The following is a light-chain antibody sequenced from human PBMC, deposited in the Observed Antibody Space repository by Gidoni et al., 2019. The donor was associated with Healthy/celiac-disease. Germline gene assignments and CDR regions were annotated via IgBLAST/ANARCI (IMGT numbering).Light chain of an antibody. J-gene: IGLJ3*02. Sequence: SYELTPPPSVSLSPGQTARITCSGDALPNQYAYWYQQKPGQAPVLVIYKDSERPSGIPERFSGSSSGTTVTLTISGVQAEDEADYYCQSADSTGWVFGGGTKLTVL. CDR1: ALPNQY. V-gene: IGLV3-25*03. CDR2: KDS. CDR3: QSADSTGWV.